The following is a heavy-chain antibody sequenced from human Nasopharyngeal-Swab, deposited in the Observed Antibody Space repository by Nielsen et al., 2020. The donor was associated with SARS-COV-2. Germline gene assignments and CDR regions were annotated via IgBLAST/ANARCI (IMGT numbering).Heavy chain of an antibody. D-gene: IGHD6-13*01. CDR2: IYYSGST. CDR3: AREVALIAAAGAREDWFDP. CDR1: GGSISSGGYY. V-gene: IGHV4-31*02. J-gene: IGHJ5*02. Sequence: SCTVSGGSISSGGYYWSWIRQHPGKGLEWIGYIYYSGSTYYNPSLKSRVTISVDTSKNQFSLKLSSVTAADTAVYYCAREVALIAAAGAREDWFDPWGQGTLVTVSS.